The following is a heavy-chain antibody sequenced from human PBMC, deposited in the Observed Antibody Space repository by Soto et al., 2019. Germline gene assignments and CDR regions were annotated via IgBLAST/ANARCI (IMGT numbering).Heavy chain of an antibody. J-gene: IGHJ5*02. CDR2: IYYSGFT. Sequence: ASETPSLPCTVSGGFNSTDYWSWISQNPGKGLEWIGYIYYSGFTYYNPSLKSRVTISVDTSKNQFSLKLSSVTAADTAVYYCARSVFPCGQGTLVTVSS. CDR3: ARSVFP. CDR1: GGFNSTDY. V-gene: IGHV4-59*06.